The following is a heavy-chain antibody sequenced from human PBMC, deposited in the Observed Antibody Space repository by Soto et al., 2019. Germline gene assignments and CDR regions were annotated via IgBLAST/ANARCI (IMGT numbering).Heavy chain of an antibody. J-gene: IGHJ4*02. V-gene: IGHV3-9*01. D-gene: IGHD6-6*01. CDR1: GFTFDDYA. CDR2: INWDSGFI. Sequence: EVQLVESGGGLVQPGRSLRLSCAASGFTFDDYAMHWVRQAPGNGLEWVSNINWDSGFIDYADSVKGRFTISRDNAKNSLYLQVSSLRPEYTAFYYCANDRGAVRRGAFDYWGQGTLVTVSS. CDR3: ANDRGAVRRGAFDY.